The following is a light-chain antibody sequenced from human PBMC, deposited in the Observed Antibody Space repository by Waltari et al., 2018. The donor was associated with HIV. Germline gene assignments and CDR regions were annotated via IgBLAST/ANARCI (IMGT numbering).Light chain of an antibody. CDR2: GTS. J-gene: IGKJ4*01. CDR3: QQHTSSVT. Sequence: EIVMTQSPATLSVSLGKRATLSCRASQIIGNNLAWYQQKFGQAPSLVMYGTSTRATGVPARFTGSGSGTNFTLTINSLQSDDSGIYFCQQHTSSVTFGGGTKV. CDR1: QIIGNN. V-gene: IGKV3D-15*01.